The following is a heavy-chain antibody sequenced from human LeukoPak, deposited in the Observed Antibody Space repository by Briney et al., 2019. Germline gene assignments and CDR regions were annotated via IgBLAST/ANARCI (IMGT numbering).Heavy chain of an antibody. D-gene: IGHD5-18*01. Sequence: GGSLRLSCAASGFTFSSYAMNWVRQAPGKGLEWVSAISGSRGSTYYEDSVKGRFTISRDNSKNTLYLQMNSLRAEDTAVYYCARRYSYGSYYFDYWGQGTLVTVSS. J-gene: IGHJ4*02. V-gene: IGHV3-23*01. CDR1: GFTFSSYA. CDR3: ARRYSYGSYYFDY. CDR2: ISGSRGST.